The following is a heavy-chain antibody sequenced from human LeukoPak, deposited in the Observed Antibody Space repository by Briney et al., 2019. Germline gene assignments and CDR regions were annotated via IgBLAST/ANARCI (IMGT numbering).Heavy chain of an antibody. V-gene: IGHV6-1*01. Sequence: SQTLSLTCAISGDSVSSNSAAWNWIRQSPSGGLEWLGRTYYRSKWYNDYAVSVKSRITINPDTSNNQFSLQLNSVTPEDTAVYYCARHSEDLGEGLHGKDVWGQGATVTVSS. D-gene: IGHD3-3*01. CDR2: TYYRSKWYN. CDR3: ARHSEDLGEGLHGKDV. CDR1: GDSVSSNSAA. J-gene: IGHJ6*02.